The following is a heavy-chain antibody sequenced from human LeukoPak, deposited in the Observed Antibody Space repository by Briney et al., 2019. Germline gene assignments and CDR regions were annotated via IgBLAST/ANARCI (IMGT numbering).Heavy chain of an antibody. V-gene: IGHV3-21*01. CDR3: ASQIAAMATDIVDY. Sequence: PGGSLRLSCAPSGVTFSGYAMNGGRQAPGGGVEWVSSISSSGSYIYYADSVKGRFTISRDNAKNSLYLQKNSLSAEDTAVYYCASQIAAMATDIVDYWGQGTLVTVSS. J-gene: IGHJ4*02. D-gene: IGHD5-18*01. CDR2: ISSSGSYI. CDR1: GVTFSGYA.